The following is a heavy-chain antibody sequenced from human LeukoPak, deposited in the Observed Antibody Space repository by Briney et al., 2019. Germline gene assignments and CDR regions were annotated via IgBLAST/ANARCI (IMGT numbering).Heavy chain of an antibody. CDR3: ARGLVYCSGGSCYFPYYFDY. CDR1: GGTFSSYA. V-gene: IGHV1-69*13. CDR2: INPIFGTA. Sequence: SVKVSCKASGGTFSSYAISWVRQAPGQGLEWMGGINPIFGTANYAQKFQGRVTITADESTSTAYMELSSLRSEDTAVYYCARGLVYCSGGSCYFPYYFDYWGQGTLVSVSS. D-gene: IGHD2-15*01. J-gene: IGHJ4*02.